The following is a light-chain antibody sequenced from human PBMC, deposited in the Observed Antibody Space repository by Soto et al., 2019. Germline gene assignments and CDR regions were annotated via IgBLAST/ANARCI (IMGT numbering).Light chain of an antibody. J-gene: IGKJ4*01. CDR2: AAS. V-gene: IGKV1-27*01. CDR1: QGMSDY. Sequence: DLQMTQSPSSLSASIGDRVTITCRASQGMSDYLAWYQQKPGKAPELLIYAASVLQSGVPSRFSGSGSGTDFTLTISSLQTEDVATYYCQNYNGALAFGGGTKVELK. CDR3: QNYNGALA.